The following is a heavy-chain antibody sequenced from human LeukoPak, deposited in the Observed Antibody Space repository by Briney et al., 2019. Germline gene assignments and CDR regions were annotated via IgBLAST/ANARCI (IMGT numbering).Heavy chain of an antibody. CDR2: ISSGGSYI. Sequence: GGSLRLSCAASGFTFSDYAMNWVRQAPGKGLEWVSSISSGGSYISYADSVKGRFTVSRDNAKDSLFLQMRSLRDEDTAVYYCARGYCSGGSCYFDYWGQGTLVTVSS. CDR3: ARGYCSGGSCYFDY. CDR1: GFTFSDYA. D-gene: IGHD2-15*01. J-gene: IGHJ4*02. V-gene: IGHV3-21*01.